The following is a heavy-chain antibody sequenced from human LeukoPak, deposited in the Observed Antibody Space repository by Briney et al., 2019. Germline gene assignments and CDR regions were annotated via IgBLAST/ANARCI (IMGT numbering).Heavy chain of an antibody. CDR2: ISGSGGST. J-gene: IGHJ4*02. Sequence: PGGSLRLSCAASGFTFSSYAMSWVRQAPGEGLEWVSAISGSGGSTYHADSVKGRFTISRDNSKNTLYLQMNSLRAEDTAVYYCRAVVVAAAVVYYFDYWGQGTLVTVSS. CDR1: GFTFSSYA. V-gene: IGHV3-23*01. CDR3: RAVVVAAAVVYYFDY. D-gene: IGHD2-15*01.